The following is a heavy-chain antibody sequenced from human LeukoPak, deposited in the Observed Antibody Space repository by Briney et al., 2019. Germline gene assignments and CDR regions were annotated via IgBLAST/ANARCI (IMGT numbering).Heavy chain of an antibody. V-gene: IGHV3-9*01. CDR1: GFTFDDYA. Sequence: GGSLRLSCAASGFTFDDYAMHWVRQAPGKGLEWVSGISWNSGSIGYADSVKGRFTISRDNAKNSLYLQMNSLRAEDTALYYCAKGLRIAAXRTGFDYWGXXTXVTVSS. J-gene: IGHJ4*01. CDR3: AKGLRIAAXRTGFDY. D-gene: IGHD6-6*01. CDR2: ISWNSGSI.